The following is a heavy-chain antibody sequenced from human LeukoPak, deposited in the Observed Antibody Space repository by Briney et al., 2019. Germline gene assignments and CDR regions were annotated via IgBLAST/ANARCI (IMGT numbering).Heavy chain of an antibody. CDR3: GRDHVYGGADY. J-gene: IGHJ4*02. CDR2: ISGDGFTT. CDR1: GFTFDRFA. D-gene: IGHD4-23*01. V-gene: IGHV3-43*02. Sequence: GGSLRLSCAASGFTFDRFAMHWVRQAPGKGLEWVSLISGDGFTTYYVDSVKGRFTMSRDNSKNSLYLQMKSLRTEDTALYYCGRDHVYGGADYWGQGTLVTVSS.